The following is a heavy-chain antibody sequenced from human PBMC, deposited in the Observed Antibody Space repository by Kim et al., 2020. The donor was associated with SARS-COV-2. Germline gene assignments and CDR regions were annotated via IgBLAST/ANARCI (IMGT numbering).Heavy chain of an antibody. V-gene: IGHV3-30*03. CDR3: ARAGGSGSYFNYFDP. Sequence: SVNGRFTISSNNSKTTLYLQMNSLRAEDTAVYFCARAGGSGSYFNYFDPWGQGTLVTVSS. D-gene: IGHD3-10*01. J-gene: IGHJ5*02.